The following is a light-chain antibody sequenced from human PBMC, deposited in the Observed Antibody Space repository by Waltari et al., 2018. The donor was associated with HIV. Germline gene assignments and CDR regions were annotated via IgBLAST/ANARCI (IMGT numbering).Light chain of an antibody. CDR2: GAN. J-gene: IGKJ1*01. V-gene: IGKV3-20*01. CDR3: QQYGTSPQT. Sequence: EIVLTQSPDTLSLFPGVRATLSCRASQSVSSSFLAWYQQKPGQAPRLLIFGANTRATGIADRFRGSGSGTDFTLIINRLEPEDFAVYHCQQYGTSPQTFGQGTKVEIK. CDR1: QSVSSSF.